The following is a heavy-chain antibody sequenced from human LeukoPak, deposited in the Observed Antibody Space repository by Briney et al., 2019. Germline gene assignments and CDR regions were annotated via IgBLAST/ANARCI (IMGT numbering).Heavy chain of an antibody. J-gene: IGHJ4*02. V-gene: IGHV3-30*18. D-gene: IGHD2-15*01. CDR1: GFTSSGHG. CDR2: ISFDGSDK. Sequence: GKSLRLSCAASGFTSSGHGMHWVRQAPGKGREWVALISFDGSDKYYGDFVRGRFTISRDNSNNTLYLQMNNLRVEDTAVYYCAKERYLLDSWGQGTLVTVSS. CDR3: AKERYLLDS.